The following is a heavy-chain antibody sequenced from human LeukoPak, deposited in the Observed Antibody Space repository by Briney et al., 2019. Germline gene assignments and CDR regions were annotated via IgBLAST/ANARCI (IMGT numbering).Heavy chain of an antibody. CDR2: ISYDGSNK. CDR3: QKTAYEILTGYYNGRWFDP. V-gene: IGHV3-30*04. J-gene: IGHJ5*02. D-gene: IGHD3-9*01. Sequence: PGGSLRLSCAASSFTFSSYAMHSDRQAPAKGLEMEEVISYDGSNKSYADSVKGRFTISRYNSKNMLYLQMNRLRAEDTFFFFKQKTAYEILTGYYNGRWFDPWGQGTLVTVSS. CDR1: SFTFSSYA.